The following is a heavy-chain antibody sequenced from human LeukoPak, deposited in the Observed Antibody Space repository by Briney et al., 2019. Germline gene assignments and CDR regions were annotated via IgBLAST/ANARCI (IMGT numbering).Heavy chain of an antibody. CDR3: ARDLSGEAYCGGDCYSQKVRWFDP. CDR2: ISAYNGNT. V-gene: IGHV1-18*01. CDR1: GYTFTSYG. Sequence: GASVKVSCKASGYTFTSYGISWVRQAPGQGLEWMGWISAYNGNTNYAQKLQGRVTMTTDTSTSTAYMELRSPRSDDTAVYYCARDLSGEAYCGGDCYSQKVRWFDPWGQGTLDTVSS. J-gene: IGHJ5*02. D-gene: IGHD2-21*02.